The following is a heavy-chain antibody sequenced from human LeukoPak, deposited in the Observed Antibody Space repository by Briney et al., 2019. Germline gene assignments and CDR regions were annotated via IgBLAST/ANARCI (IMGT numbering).Heavy chain of an antibody. Sequence: SVKVSCKASGCTFSSYAISWVRQAPGQGLEWMGRIIPIFGTANYAQEFQGRVTITTDESTSTAYMELSSLRSEDTAVYYCARDRRSSSPQRAYYYYMDVWGKGTTVTVSS. D-gene: IGHD6-6*01. CDR2: IIPIFGTA. J-gene: IGHJ6*03. V-gene: IGHV1-69*05. CDR1: GCTFSSYA. CDR3: ARDRRSSSPQRAYYYYMDV.